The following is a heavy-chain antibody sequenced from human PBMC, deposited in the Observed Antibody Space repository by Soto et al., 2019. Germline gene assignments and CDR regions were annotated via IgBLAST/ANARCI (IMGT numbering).Heavy chain of an antibody. V-gene: IGHV4-31*03. Sequence: SETLSLTCTVSGGSISSGGYYWSWIRQHPGKGLEWIGYIYYSGSTYYNPSLKSRVTISVDTSKNQFSLKLSSVTAADTAVYYCARGSHDILTGYLEAPFDYWGQGTLVTVSS. CDR1: GGSISSGGYY. D-gene: IGHD3-9*01. CDR3: ARGSHDILTGYLEAPFDY. CDR2: IYYSGST. J-gene: IGHJ4*02.